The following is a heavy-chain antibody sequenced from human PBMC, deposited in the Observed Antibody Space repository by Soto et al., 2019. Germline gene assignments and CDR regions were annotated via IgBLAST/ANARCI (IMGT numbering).Heavy chain of an antibody. CDR2: IYYSGST. D-gene: IGHD1-26*01. Sequence: PSETLSLTCTVSGGSISSGCYCWSWIRQHPGKGLEWIGYIYYSGSTYYNPSLKSRVTISVDTSKNQFSLKLSSVTAADTAVYYCARVDKLPELVDPWGQGTLVTVSS. CDR3: ARVDKLPELVDP. V-gene: IGHV4-31*03. CDR1: GGSISSGCYC. J-gene: IGHJ5*02.